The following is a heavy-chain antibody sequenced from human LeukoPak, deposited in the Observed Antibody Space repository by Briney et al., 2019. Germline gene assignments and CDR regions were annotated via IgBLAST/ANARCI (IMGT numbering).Heavy chain of an antibody. Sequence: GGSLRLSCAASGFTFSNAWMSWVRQAPGKGLEWVGRIKSKTYGGTTDYAAPVKGRFTISRDDSKNTLYLQMNSLKTEDTAVYYCTTVDYWGQGTLVTVSS. V-gene: IGHV3-15*01. CDR2: IKSKTYGGTT. J-gene: IGHJ4*02. CDR1: GFTFSNAW. CDR3: TTVDY.